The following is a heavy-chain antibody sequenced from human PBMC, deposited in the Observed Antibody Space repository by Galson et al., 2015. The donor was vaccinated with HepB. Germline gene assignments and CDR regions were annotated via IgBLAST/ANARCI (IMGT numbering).Heavy chain of an antibody. D-gene: IGHD6-6*01. Sequence: LRLSCAASGFTFDDYAMHWVRQAPGKGLEWVSGISWNSGSIGYADSVKGRFTISRDNAKNSLYLQMNSLRAEDTALYYCAKDSFYSSSSFDYWGQGTLVTVSS. J-gene: IGHJ4*02. CDR2: ISWNSGSI. CDR3: AKDSFYSSSSFDY. V-gene: IGHV3-9*01. CDR1: GFTFDDYA.